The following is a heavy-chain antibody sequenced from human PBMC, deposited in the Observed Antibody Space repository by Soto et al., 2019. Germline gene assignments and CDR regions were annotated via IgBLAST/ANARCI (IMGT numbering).Heavy chain of an antibody. J-gene: IGHJ6*02. CDR3: AKDINPTMPLGMDV. V-gene: IGHV3-23*01. D-gene: IGHD2-2*01. CDR2: ISGSGGST. CDR1: GFTFSSYA. Sequence: PGGSLRLSCAASGFTFSSYAMSWVRQAPGKGLEWVSAISGSGGSTYYADSVKGRFTISRDNSKNTPYLQMNSLRAEDTAVYYCAKDINPTMPLGMDVWGQGTTVTVSS.